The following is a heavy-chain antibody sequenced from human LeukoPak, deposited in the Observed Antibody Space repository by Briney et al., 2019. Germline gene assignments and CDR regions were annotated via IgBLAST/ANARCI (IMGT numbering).Heavy chain of an antibody. CDR1: GFTFSTYS. CDR3: AKDKSGSSYFDY. V-gene: IGHV3-21*04. D-gene: IGHD1-26*01. J-gene: IGHJ4*02. CDR2: ISSSSRRI. Sequence: VKPGGSLRLSCVASGFTFSTYSMNWVRQAPGKGLEWVSYISSSSRRIFYAGSVEGRFTISRDNSKNTLYLQMNSLGAEDTAVYYCAKDKSGSSYFDYWGQGTLVTVSS.